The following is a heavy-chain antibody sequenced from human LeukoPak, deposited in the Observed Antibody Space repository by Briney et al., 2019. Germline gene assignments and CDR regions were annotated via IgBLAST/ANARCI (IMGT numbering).Heavy chain of an antibody. V-gene: IGHV3-33*01. CDR3: ARVPYGDYLYY. CDR2: IWYDGSKT. D-gene: IGHD4-17*01. CDR1: GFTFSSFG. Sequence: PGGSLRLSCGASGFTFSSFGMHRVRQAPGKGLEWVAVIWYDGSKTYYADSVKGRFTISRDNSKNTLYLQMNSLRAEDTAVYYCARVPYGDYLYYWGQGTLVTVSS. J-gene: IGHJ4*02.